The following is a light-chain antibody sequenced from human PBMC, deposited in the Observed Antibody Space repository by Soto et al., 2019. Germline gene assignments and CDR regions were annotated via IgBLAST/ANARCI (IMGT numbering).Light chain of an antibody. V-gene: IGLV1-47*01. J-gene: IGLJ1*01. CDR3: AGWDDSLHGLV. CDR1: SSNIGTNY. CDR2: RNK. Sequence: QSVLTQPPSASGTPGQRVTISCSGGSSNIGTNYVYWYQQLPGPAPKLLIYRNKLRPSGVPDRFSASKSGTSASLAISGLLSEDEADYFCAGWDDSLHGLVFGAGTKLTVL.